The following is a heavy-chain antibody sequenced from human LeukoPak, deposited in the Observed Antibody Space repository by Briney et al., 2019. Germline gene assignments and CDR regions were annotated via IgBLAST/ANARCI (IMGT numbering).Heavy chain of an antibody. CDR3: AKVAAAAGLDF. D-gene: IGHD6-13*01. Sequence: GGSLRLSCAASGFTFSSYAMTWVRQAPGKGLEWVSPISISGRDTYYADSVKGRFTISRDNSQNTLFLQMNSLRGEDTAVYYCAKVAAAAGLDFWGQGTLVTVSS. CDR2: ISISGRDT. CDR1: GFTFSSYA. V-gene: IGHV3-23*01. J-gene: IGHJ4*02.